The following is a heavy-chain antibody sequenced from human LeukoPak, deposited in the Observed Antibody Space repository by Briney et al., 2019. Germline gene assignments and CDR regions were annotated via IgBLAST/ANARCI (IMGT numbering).Heavy chain of an antibody. Sequence: SETLSLTCTVSGGTISSYYWSWIRHPAGRGREWIGRIYTSGSTNYNPSLKSRVTMSVDTSKNQFSLKLSSVTAADTAVYYCARESIAAAGKTFDYWGQGTLVTVSS. CDR1: GGTISSYY. CDR3: ARESIAAAGKTFDY. J-gene: IGHJ4*02. D-gene: IGHD6-13*01. CDR2: IYTSGST. V-gene: IGHV4-4*07.